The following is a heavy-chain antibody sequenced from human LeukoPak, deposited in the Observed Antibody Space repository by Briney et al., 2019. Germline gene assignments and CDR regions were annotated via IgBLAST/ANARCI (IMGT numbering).Heavy chain of an antibody. CDR3: ASLYYYDSSGYYYYFDY. Sequence: SETLSLTCAVYGGSFSGYYWSWIRQPPGKGLEWIGEINHSGSTNYNPSLKSRVTISVDTSKNQFSLKLSSVTAADTAVYYCASLYYYDSSGYYYYFDYWGQGTLVTVSS. J-gene: IGHJ4*02. CDR1: GGSFSGYY. V-gene: IGHV4-34*01. CDR2: INHSGST. D-gene: IGHD3-22*01.